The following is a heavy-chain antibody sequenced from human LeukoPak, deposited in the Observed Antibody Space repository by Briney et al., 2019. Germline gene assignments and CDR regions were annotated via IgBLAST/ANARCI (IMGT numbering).Heavy chain of an antibody. CDR2: ISGSGDST. CDR1: GXTFSSYA. J-gene: IGHJ4*02. V-gene: IGHV3-23*01. D-gene: IGHD5-12*01. Sequence: GGSLRLSCEASGXTFSSYAMSWVRQAPGKGLEWVSVISGSGDSTYYADSVEGRCTISRDNSKDALYLQMNSLRAEDTAVYYCARVGYSGYDYDYWGRGTLVTVSS. CDR3: ARVGYSGYDYDY.